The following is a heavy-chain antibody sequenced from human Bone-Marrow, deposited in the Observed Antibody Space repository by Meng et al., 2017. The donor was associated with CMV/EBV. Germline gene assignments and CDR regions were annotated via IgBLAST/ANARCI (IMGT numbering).Heavy chain of an antibody. CDR2: IYYSGST. CDR1: GGSISSSSYY. CDR3: ARVVGATTDLDY. J-gene: IGHJ4*02. D-gene: IGHD1-26*01. Sequence: SETLSLTCTVSGGSISSSSYYWGWIRQPPGKGLEWIGSIYYSGSTYYNPSLKSRVTISVDTSKNQFSLKLSSVTAADTAVYYCARVVGATTDLDYWGQGTLVTVSS. V-gene: IGHV4-39*07.